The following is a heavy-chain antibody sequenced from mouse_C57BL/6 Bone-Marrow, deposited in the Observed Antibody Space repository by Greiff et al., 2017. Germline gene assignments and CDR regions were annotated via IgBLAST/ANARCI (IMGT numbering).Heavy chain of an antibody. Sequence: VQLQQPGAELVKPGASVKMSCKASGYTFTSYWITWVKQRPGQGLEWIGDIYPGSGSTNYNEKFKSKATLTVDTSSSTAYMQLSILTSEDSAVYYCALYYVSYYYANDDRGKGPSVT. CDR2: IYPGSGST. V-gene: IGHV1-55*01. D-gene: IGHD2-1*01. J-gene: IGHJ4*01. CDR1: GYTFTSYW. CDR3: ALYYVSYYYANDD.